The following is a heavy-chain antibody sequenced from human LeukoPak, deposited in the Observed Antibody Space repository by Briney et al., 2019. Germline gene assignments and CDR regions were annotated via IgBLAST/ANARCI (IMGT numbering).Heavy chain of an antibody. Sequence: PGGSLGLSCAASGFTFSNYNMTWIRKAPGKGLEWVSYISSSGSTIYYADSVKGRFTISRDNAKNSLYLQMNSLRAEDTAVYYCARASGRDYFDYWGQGTLVTVSS. J-gene: IGHJ4*02. CDR1: GFTFSNYN. CDR3: ARASGRDYFDY. CDR2: ISSSGSTI. V-gene: IGHV3-11*01. D-gene: IGHD3-10*01.